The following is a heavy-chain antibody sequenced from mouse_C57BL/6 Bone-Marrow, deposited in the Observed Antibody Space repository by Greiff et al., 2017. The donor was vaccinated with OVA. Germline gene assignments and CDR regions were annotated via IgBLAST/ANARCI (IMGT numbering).Heavy chain of an antibody. J-gene: IGHJ2*01. Sequence: VQLKQSGPVLVKPGASVKMSCKASGYTFTDYYMNWVKQSHGKSLEWIGVINPYNGGTSYNQKFKGKATLTVDKSSSTAYMELNSLTSEDSAVYYCARWNMEGGFDYWGQGTTLTVSS. CDR1: GYTFTDYY. D-gene: IGHD1-1*02. CDR2: INPYNGGT. V-gene: IGHV1-19*01. CDR3: ARWNMEGGFDY.